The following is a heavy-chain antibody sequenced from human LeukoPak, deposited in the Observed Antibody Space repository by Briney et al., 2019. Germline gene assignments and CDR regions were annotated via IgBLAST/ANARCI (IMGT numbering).Heavy chain of an antibody. J-gene: IGHJ6*04. D-gene: IGHD3-10*01. CDR2: ISYDGSDT. Sequence: GTSLRLSCAASGFTFGSYDIHWIRQAPGKGLEWVGLISYDGSDTHYGDSVRGRFTISRDNSKNTLSLQMNSLRPEDTAVYYCAREGSKIGSGRNRYYYTGMDVWGKGTTVTVSS. V-gene: IGHV3-30*03. CDR3: AREGSKIGSGRNRYYYTGMDV. CDR1: GFTFGSYD.